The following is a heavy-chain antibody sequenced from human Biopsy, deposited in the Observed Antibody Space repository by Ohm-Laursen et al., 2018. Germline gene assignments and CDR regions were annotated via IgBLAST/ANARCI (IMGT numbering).Heavy chain of an antibody. Sequence: SLRLSCAASGFTFRSYSMHWVRQAPGKGLEWVAVISADGNKKHYADSVKGRFTISRDDSKNTVFLEMNSLKTDDTTVYYCARDLYGFFDYWGEGTLVTVSS. CDR3: ARDLYGFFDY. D-gene: IGHD4-17*01. V-gene: IGHV3-30*04. J-gene: IGHJ4*02. CDR1: GFTFRSYS. CDR2: ISADGNKK.